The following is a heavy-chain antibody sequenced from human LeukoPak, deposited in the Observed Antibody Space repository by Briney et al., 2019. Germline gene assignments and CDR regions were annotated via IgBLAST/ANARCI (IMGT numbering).Heavy chain of an antibody. CDR1: GVSISSYY. J-gene: IGHJ6*02. CDR3: ASAHDSNPLGYCGMDV. D-gene: IGHD4-11*01. V-gene: IGHV4-59*01. Sequence: SETLSLTCTVSGVSISSYYWSWIRQPPGKGLEWIGYIYYSGSTNYNPSLKSRVTISVDTSKHQFSLKLSSVTAADTAVYYCASAHDSNPLGYCGMDVWGQGTTVTVSS. CDR2: IYYSGST.